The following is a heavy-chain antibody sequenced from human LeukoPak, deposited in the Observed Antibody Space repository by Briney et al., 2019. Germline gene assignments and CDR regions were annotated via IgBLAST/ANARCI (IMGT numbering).Heavy chain of an antibody. CDR1: GYTFTSYA. V-gene: IGHV7-4-1*02. J-gene: IGHJ6*02. CDR3: ARDEIVVVPAATGANYYYYYGMDV. D-gene: IGHD2-2*01. CDR2: INTNTGNP. Sequence: ASVKVSCKASGYTFTSYAMNWVRQAPGQGLEWMGWINTNTGNPTYAQGFTGRFVFSSDTSVSTAYLQISSLKAEDTAVYYCARDEIVVVPAATGANYYYYYGMDVWGQGTTVTVSS.